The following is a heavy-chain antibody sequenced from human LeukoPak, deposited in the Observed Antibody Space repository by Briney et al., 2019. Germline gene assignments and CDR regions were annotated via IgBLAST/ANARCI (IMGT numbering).Heavy chain of an antibody. CDR1: GFTFSSYA. D-gene: IGHD3-9*01. Sequence: PGGSLRLSCAASGFTFSSYAMSWVRRAPGKGLEWVSAISGSGGSTYYADSVKGRFTISRDNSKNTLYLQMNSLRAEDTAVYYCAKDPSPLMLRYFDYWGQGTLVTVSS. J-gene: IGHJ4*02. CDR3: AKDPSPLMLRYFDY. V-gene: IGHV3-23*01. CDR2: ISGSGGST.